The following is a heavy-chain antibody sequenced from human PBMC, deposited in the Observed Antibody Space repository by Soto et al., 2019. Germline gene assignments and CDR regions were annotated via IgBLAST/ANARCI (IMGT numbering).Heavy chain of an antibody. Sequence: PSETLSPTCTVSGGSISSYYWSLIRQPPGKGLEWIGYIYYSGSNNYNPSLKSRVTISVDTPKNQFSLKLSSVPAADTAVYYGARVYTGYDSLAFEYWGQGTLVTVSS. CDR1: GGSISSYY. J-gene: IGHJ4*02. D-gene: IGHD5-12*01. V-gene: IGHV4-59*01. CDR3: ARVYTGYDSLAFEY. CDR2: IYYSGSN.